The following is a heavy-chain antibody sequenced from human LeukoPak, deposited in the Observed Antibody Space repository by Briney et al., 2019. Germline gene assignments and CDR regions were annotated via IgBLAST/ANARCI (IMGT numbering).Heavy chain of an antibody. CDR3: ARATYFYGSGSPPPYGMDV. Sequence: ASVKVSCKASGYTFTSYGISWVRQAPGQGLEWMGWISAYNGNTNYAQKLQGRVTMTTDTSTSTAYMELRSLRSDDTAVYYCARATYFYGSGSPPPYGMDVWGQGTTVTVSS. D-gene: IGHD3-10*01. V-gene: IGHV1-18*01. CDR2: ISAYNGNT. CDR1: GYTFTSYG. J-gene: IGHJ6*02.